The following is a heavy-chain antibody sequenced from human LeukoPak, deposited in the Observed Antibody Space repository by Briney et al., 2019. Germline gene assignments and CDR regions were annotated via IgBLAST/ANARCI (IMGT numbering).Heavy chain of an antibody. Sequence: PSETLSLTCTVSGGSISSSSYYWSWIRQPPGKGLEWIGYIYYSGSTNYNPSLKSRVTISVDTSKNQFSLKLSSVTAADTAVYYCARENYGSGEEPGYWGQGTLVTVSS. J-gene: IGHJ4*02. D-gene: IGHD3-10*01. CDR3: ARENYGSGEEPGY. CDR1: GGSISSSSYY. V-gene: IGHV4-61*01. CDR2: IYYSGST.